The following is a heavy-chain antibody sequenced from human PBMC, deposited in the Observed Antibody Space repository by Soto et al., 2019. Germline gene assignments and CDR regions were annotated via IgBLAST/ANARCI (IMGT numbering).Heavy chain of an antibody. D-gene: IGHD5-12*01. CDR1: GGSISSYY. J-gene: IGHJ4*02. CDR3: ARGRDGYNPRAPLGY. Sequence: SETLSLTCTVSGGSISSYYWSWIRQPPGKGLEWIGYIFYSGSTNYSPSLKSRVTISVDTSRNQFSLKLSSVTAADTAVYYCARGRDGYNPRAPLGYWGQGTLVTVSS. V-gene: IGHV4-59*01. CDR2: IFYSGST.